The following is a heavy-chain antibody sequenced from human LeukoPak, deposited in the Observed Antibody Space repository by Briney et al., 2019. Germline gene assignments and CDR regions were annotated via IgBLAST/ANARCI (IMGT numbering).Heavy chain of an antibody. CDR3: ARRWNYDFWSGTIDY. D-gene: IGHD3-3*01. J-gene: IGHJ4*02. Sequence: SETLSLTCTVSGASITSSDHYWAWIRQPPGKGLEWIGSLAYSGNTYYNPSLKSRVTISVDTSKNQFSLKLTSVTAADTAVYYCARRWNYDFWSGTIDYWGQGTLVTVSS. CDR2: LAYSGNT. V-gene: IGHV4-39*01. CDR1: GASITSSDHY.